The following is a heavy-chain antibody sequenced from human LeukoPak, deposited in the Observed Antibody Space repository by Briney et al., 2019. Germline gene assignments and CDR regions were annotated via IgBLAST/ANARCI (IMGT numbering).Heavy chain of an antibody. D-gene: IGHD5-12*01. V-gene: IGHV4-30-4*01. J-gene: IGHJ4*02. CDR1: GGSISSGDYY. CDR2: IYYSGST. Sequence: SQTLSLTCTVSGGSISSGDYYWSWIRQPPVKGLEWIGYIYYSGSTYYNPSLKSRVTISVDTSKNQFSLKLSSVTAADTAVYYCARDGGYSGYDLVYWGQGTLVTVSS. CDR3: ARDGGYSGYDLVY.